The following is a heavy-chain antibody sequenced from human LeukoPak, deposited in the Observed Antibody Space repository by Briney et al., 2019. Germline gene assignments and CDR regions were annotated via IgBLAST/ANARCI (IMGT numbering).Heavy chain of an antibody. CDR1: GGSISSSSYY. J-gene: IGHJ4*02. CDR2: IYYSGST. CDR3: ARQKTYHYDSSGWY. Sequence: SETLSLTCTVSGGSISSSSYYWGWIRQPPGKGLEWIGSIYYSGSTYYNPSLKSRVTISVDTSKNQFSLKLSSVTAADTAVYYCARQKTYHYDSSGWYWGQGTLVTVSS. V-gene: IGHV4-39*01. D-gene: IGHD3-22*01.